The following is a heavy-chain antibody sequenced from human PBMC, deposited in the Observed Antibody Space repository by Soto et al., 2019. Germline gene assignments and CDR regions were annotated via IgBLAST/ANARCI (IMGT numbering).Heavy chain of an antibody. J-gene: IGHJ5*02. CDR1: GGTFSSYA. CDR3: ARGRYGDYGPPNWFDP. Sequence: QVQLVQSGAEVKKPGSSVKVSCKASGGTFSSYAISWVRQAPGQGLEWMGGIIPIFGTANYAQKFKGRVTITADEYTSKAYLELSSLRAEDTAVYYCARGRYGDYGPPNWFDPWGQGTLVPVSS. D-gene: IGHD4-17*01. V-gene: IGHV1-69*01. CDR2: IIPIFGTA.